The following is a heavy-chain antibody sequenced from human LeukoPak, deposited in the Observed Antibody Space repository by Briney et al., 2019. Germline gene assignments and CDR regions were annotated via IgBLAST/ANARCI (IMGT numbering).Heavy chain of an antibody. D-gene: IGHD6-19*01. CDR1: GYTFTSYD. CDR2: MSPNSGNT. J-gene: IGHJ3*02. CDR3: AIRISSGWHDAFDI. V-gene: IGHV1-8*01. Sequence: GASVKVSCKASGYTFTSYDINWVRQATGQGLEWMGWMSPNSGNTGYAQKFQGRVTMTRNTSISTAYMELSSLRSEDTAVYYCAIRISSGWHDAFDIWGQGTMVTVSS.